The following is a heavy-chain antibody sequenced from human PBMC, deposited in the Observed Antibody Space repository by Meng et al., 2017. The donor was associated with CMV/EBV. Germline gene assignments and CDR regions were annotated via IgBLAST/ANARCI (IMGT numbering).Heavy chain of an antibody. J-gene: IGHJ4*02. CDR2: INHSGST. CDR1: GGSFSCYY. D-gene: IGHD1-26*01. V-gene: IGHV4-34*01. CDR3: ARGVGATGKADY. Sequence: QQWVAGLLKPSESLSLTWAVYGGSFSCYYWSWIRQPPGKGLECIGEINHSGSTNYNPSLKSRVAISVDTSKNQFSLKLSSVTAADTAVYYCARGVGATGKADYWGQGTLVTVSS.